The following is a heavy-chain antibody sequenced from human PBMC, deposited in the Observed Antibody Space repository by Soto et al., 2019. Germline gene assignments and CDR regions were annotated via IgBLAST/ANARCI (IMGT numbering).Heavy chain of an antibody. CDR1: GFTVSSNY. Sequence: EVQLVESGGGLVQPGGSLRLSCAASGFTVSSNYMSWVRQAPGKGLEWVSVIYSGGSTYYADSVKGRFTISRHNSKNTLYLQMNSLRAEDTAVYYCARGSGGFRNYYYMYVWGKGTTVTVSS. CDR3: ARGSGGFRNYYYMYV. CDR2: IYSGGST. D-gene: IGHD5-12*01. V-gene: IGHV3-53*04. J-gene: IGHJ6*03.